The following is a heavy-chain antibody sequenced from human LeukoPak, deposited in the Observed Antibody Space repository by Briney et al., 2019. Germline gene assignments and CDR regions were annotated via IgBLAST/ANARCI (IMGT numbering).Heavy chain of an antibody. CDR2: IELDGSQK. J-gene: IGHJ1*01. CDR1: GFAFGSYW. Sequence: GGSLRLSCAASGFAFGSYWMSWVRQAPGKGLEWVATIELDGSQKHHVDSVKGRFTISRDNAGSSLYLQMNSLRAEDTAVYYCARDWDVIWGHGTLVTVSS. CDR3: ARDWDVI. V-gene: IGHV3-7*01. D-gene: IGHD2/OR15-2a*01.